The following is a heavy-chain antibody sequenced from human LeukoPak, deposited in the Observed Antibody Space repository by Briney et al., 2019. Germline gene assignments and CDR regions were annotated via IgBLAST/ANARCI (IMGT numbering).Heavy chain of an antibody. Sequence: PGGSLRLSCAASGFTFSSYSMNWVRQAPGKGLEWVSYISSSSSTIYYADPVKGRFTISRDNAKNSLYLQMNSLRAEDTAVYYCARGRSYCTNGVCYPVLGYYYMDVWGKGTTVTVSS. CDR3: ARGRSYCTNGVCYPVLGYYYMDV. V-gene: IGHV3-48*01. CDR2: ISSSSSTI. J-gene: IGHJ6*03. D-gene: IGHD2-8*01. CDR1: GFTFSSYS.